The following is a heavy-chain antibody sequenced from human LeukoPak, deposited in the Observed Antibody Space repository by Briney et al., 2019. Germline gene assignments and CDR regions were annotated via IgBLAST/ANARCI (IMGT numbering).Heavy chain of an antibody. V-gene: IGHV3-23*01. J-gene: IGHJ4*02. CDR3: AKRDTTTVADTPRRYYFDY. CDR1: GFTFSSYA. Sequence: GGSLRLSCAASGFTFSSYAMSWVRQAPGKGLEWVSTISGDGTYYADSVKGRFTISRDNSKSTLYLQMNGLRAADTALYYCAKRDTTTVADTPRRYYFDYWGQGTQVTVSS. D-gene: IGHD6-19*01. CDR2: ISGDGT.